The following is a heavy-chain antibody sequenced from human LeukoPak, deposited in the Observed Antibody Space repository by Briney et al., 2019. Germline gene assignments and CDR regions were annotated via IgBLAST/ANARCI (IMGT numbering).Heavy chain of an antibody. J-gene: IGHJ6*03. CDR2: INSSSGYI. D-gene: IGHD2-8*01. V-gene: IGHV3-21*01. CDR3: ARDRGGTLMVYTRRKDYYYMDV. CDR1: GFTFSSYS. Sequence: GGSLRLSCAASGFTFSSYSMNWVRQAPGKGLEWVSSINSSSGYIYYADSVKGRFTISRDNAKNSLYLQMNSLRAEDTAVYYCARDRGGTLMVYTRRKDYYYMDVWGKGTTVIVSS.